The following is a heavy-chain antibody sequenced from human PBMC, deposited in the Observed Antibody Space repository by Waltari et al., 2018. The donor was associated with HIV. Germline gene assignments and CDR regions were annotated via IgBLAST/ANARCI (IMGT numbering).Heavy chain of an antibody. D-gene: IGHD3-10*01. CDR2: ISYDGHNK. J-gene: IGHJ6*02. V-gene: IGHV3-30*18. CDR3: AKDLVTRGFFYFYGMHV. Sequence: QVQLEESGGGVVQSGRSLRLTCVASGFNFSTFGMHWVRQAPGKGLEWVAVISYDGHNKQYAASVKGRFTISRDNSNSTLFLQMSSLRPDDTAVYYCAKDLVTRGFFYFYGMHVWGQGTTVTVSS. CDR1: GFNFSTFG.